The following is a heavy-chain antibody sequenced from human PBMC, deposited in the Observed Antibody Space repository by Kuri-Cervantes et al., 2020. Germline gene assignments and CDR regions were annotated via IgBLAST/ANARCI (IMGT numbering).Heavy chain of an antibody. D-gene: IGHD3-3*01. CDR1: GFTFSSYS. CDR2: ISSSSSTI. CDR3: ARDQGSWPPTYYDFWSGYYTRSDHDY. Sequence: GGSLRLSCAASGFTFSSYSMNWVRQAPGKGLEWVSYISSSSSTIYYADSVKGRFTISRDNSKNTLYLQMNSLRAEDTAVYYCARDQGSWPPTYYDFWSGYYTRSDHDYWGQGTLVTVSS. J-gene: IGHJ4*02. V-gene: IGHV3-48*01.